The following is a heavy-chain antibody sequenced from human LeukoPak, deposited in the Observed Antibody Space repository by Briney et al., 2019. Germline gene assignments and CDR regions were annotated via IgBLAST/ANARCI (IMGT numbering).Heavy chain of an antibody. CDR2: INHSGST. Sequence: PSETLPLTCAVYGGSFSGYYWSWIRQPPGKGLEWIGEINHSGSTNYNPSLKSRVTISVDTSKNQFSMKLSSVTAADTAVYYCARVSTWLGPRWFDPWGQGTLVTVSS. CDR1: GGSFSGYY. D-gene: IGHD6-19*01. V-gene: IGHV4-34*01. CDR3: ARVSTWLGPRWFDP. J-gene: IGHJ5*02.